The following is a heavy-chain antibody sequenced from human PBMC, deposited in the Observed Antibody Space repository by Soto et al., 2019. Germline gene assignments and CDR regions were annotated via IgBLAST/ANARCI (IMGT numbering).Heavy chain of an antibody. Sequence: SETLSLTCTVSGGSISSGGYYWSWIRQHPGKGLEWIGYIYYSGSTYYNPSLKSRVTISVDTSKSQFSLKLSSVTAADTAVYYCARGHAQIAVAGIGGFDYWGQGTLVTVSS. CDR2: IYYSGST. V-gene: IGHV4-31*03. CDR3: ARGHAQIAVAGIGGFDY. D-gene: IGHD6-19*01. CDR1: GGSISSGGYY. J-gene: IGHJ4*02.